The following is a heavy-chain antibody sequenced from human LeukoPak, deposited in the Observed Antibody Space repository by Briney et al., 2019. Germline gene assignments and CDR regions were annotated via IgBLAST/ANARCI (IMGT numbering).Heavy chain of an antibody. CDR2: INPSGGST. CDR1: GYTFTSYY. D-gene: IGHD2-2*01. V-gene: IGHV1-46*01. CDR3: ARYSVGGRQLPGAFDI. J-gene: IGHJ3*02. Sequence: ASVKVSCKASGYTFTSYYMHWVRQAPGQGLEWMGIINPSGGSTSYAQKFQGRVTMTRDTSTSTVYMELSSLRSEDTAVYYCARYSVGGRQLPGAFDIWGQGTMVTVSS.